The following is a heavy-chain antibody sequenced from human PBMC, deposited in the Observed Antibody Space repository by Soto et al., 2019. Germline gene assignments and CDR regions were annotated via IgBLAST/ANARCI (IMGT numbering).Heavy chain of an antibody. CDR2: IYYSGST. Sequence: QLQLQESGPGLVKPSETLSLTCTVSGGSISSSSYYWGWIRQPPGKGLEWIGSIYYSGSTYYNPSLNSRVTISVDTSKNQFSLKLSSVTAADTAVYYCASLASGYSSYYYYYYMDVWGKGTTVTVSS. V-gene: IGHV4-39*01. CDR3: ASLASGYSSYYYYYYMDV. J-gene: IGHJ6*03. D-gene: IGHD5-12*01. CDR1: GGSISSSSYY.